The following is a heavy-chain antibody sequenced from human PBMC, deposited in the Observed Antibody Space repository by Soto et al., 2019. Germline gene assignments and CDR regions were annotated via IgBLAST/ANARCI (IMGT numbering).Heavy chain of an antibody. J-gene: IGHJ5*02. Sequence: GGSLRLSCAASGFTFDDYAMHWVRQAPGKGLEWVSGISWNSGSIGYADSVKGRFTISRDNAKNSLYLQMNSLRAEDTALYYCAKDLFPYSSSWYGTYWFDPWGQGTLVTVSS. CDR1: GFTFDDYA. V-gene: IGHV3-9*01. CDR2: ISWNSGSI. CDR3: AKDLFPYSSSWYGTYWFDP. D-gene: IGHD6-13*01.